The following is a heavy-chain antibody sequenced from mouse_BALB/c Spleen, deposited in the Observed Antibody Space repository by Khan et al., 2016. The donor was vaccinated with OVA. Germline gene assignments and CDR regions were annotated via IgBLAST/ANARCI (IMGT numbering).Heavy chain of an antibody. Sequence: EVELVESGGDLVKTGGSLKLSCAASGFTFSTYGMPWVRQTPDKRLEWVATISSGGHYTYYIDSVKGRFTFSRDNAKTILYLQMTSLRSEDTSMYYCARLAYYYSNEGVAYWGEGTLVTVSA. CDR1: GFTFSTYG. J-gene: IGHJ3*01. V-gene: IGHV5-6*01. CDR2: ISSGGHYT. D-gene: IGHD1-1*01. CDR3: ARLAYYYSNEGVAY.